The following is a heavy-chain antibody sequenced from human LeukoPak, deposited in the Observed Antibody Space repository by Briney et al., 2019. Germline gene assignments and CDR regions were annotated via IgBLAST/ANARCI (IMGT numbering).Heavy chain of an antibody. CDR1: GFRFSIYW. CDR3: VRGRGGYNTSWFDY. J-gene: IGHJ4*02. CDR2: IKPDGSEK. D-gene: IGHD6-13*01. V-gene: IGHV3-7*04. Sequence: GGSLRLSCEASGFRFSIYWMSWVRQAPGKGLEWVANIKPDGSEKYYVDSVKGRFTISRDNAKNSLYLQMNSLRGEDMAVYYCVRGRGGYNTSWFDYWGQGTLVIVSS.